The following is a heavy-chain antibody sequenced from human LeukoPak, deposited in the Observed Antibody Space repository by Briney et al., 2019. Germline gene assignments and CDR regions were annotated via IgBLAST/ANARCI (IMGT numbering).Heavy chain of an antibody. V-gene: IGHV4-61*08. CDR3: ARRIESLYYFDY. D-gene: IGHD2-8*01. CDR2: IYYTGRT. Sequence: ASETLSLTCAVSGGSVSSSGYYWSWIRQPPGKGLEWIAYIYYTGRTNYNPSLKSRVTIPLDTSNSQFSLKLSSVTAADTAVYYCARRIESLYYFDYWGQGTLVTVSS. J-gene: IGHJ4*02. CDR1: GGSVSSSGYY.